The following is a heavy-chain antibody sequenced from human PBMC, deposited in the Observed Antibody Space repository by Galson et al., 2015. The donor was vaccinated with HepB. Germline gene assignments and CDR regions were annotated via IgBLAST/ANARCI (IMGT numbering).Heavy chain of an antibody. V-gene: IGHV3-23*01. CDR1: GFTFSSYA. Sequence: SLRLSCAASGFTFSSYAMSWVRQAPGKGLVWVSAISGSGGSTYYADSVKGRFTISRDNSKNTLYLQMNSLRAEDTAVYYCAKGIDYYDSSGYYYDYFDYWGQGTLVTVSS. CDR3: AKGIDYYDSSGYYYDYFDY. J-gene: IGHJ4*02. CDR2: ISGSGGST. D-gene: IGHD3-22*01.